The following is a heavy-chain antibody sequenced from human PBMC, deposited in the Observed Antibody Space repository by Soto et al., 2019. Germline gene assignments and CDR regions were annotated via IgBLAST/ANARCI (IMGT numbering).Heavy chain of an antibody. CDR3: AIASNKRGYSCGPDY. D-gene: IGHD5-18*01. Sequence: SETLSLTCAVYGGSFSGYYWTWIRQPPGKGLEWIGEINHGGSTNCNPSLKSRVTISVDTSKNQFSLKLSSVTAADTAVYYCAIASNKRGYSCGPDYWGQGTLVTVSS. J-gene: IGHJ4*02. CDR2: INHGGST. CDR1: GGSFSGYY. V-gene: IGHV4-34*01.